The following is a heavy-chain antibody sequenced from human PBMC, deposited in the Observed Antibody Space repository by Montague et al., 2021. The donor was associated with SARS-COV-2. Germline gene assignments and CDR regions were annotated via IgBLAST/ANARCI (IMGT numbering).Heavy chain of an antibody. CDR2: IYYSGST. D-gene: IGHD3-3*01. CDR1: GGSISSSSYC. Sequence: SETLSLTCTASGGSISSSSYCWGWIGQPPGKGLEWVGSIYYSGSTYYXXXIKSRVSISVDTSKNQLSLKLSSVTAADTAVYYCARQKRRITIFGVVISPVLPGFDPWGQGALVTVSA. J-gene: IGHJ5*02. V-gene: IGHV4-39*01. CDR3: ARQKRRITIFGVVISPVLPGFDP.